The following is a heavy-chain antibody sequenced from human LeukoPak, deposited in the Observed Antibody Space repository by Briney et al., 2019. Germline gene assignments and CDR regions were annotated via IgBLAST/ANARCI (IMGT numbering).Heavy chain of an antibody. CDR2: ISASSGNT. V-gene: IGHV3-23*01. CDR3: AKVSCGGNCFYAFDV. J-gene: IGHJ3*01. D-gene: IGHD2-21*02. CDR1: GFTFSSYA. Sequence: PGGSLRLSCATSGFTFSSYALNWVRQAPGKGLEWVAGISASSGNTFYADSVKGRFTISRDSSKSTLFLQMISLRAEDTAVYYCAKVSCGGNCFYAFDVWGRGTMVAVSS.